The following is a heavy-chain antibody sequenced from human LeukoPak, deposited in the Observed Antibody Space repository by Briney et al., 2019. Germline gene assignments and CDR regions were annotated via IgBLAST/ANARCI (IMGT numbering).Heavy chain of an antibody. CDR1: GFTFSDYS. D-gene: IGHD4-23*01. Sequence: PGGSLRLSCAASGFTFSDYSMNWVRQAPGKGLEWVSYISTGSSFIYYADSVKGRFTISRNNAKSSLFLQMNSLRVEDTAVYYCARDPGYGRNSGGPENWGQGTLVTVSS. CDR3: ARDPGYGRNSGGPEN. J-gene: IGHJ4*02. CDR2: ISTGSSFI. V-gene: IGHV3-21*01.